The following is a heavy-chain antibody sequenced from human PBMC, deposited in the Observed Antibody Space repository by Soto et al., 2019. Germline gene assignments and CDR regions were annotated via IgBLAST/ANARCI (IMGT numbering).Heavy chain of an antibody. V-gene: IGHV1-18*04. Sequence: QVQLVQSGAEMKKPGASVKVSCKASAYTFTTYGISWVRQAPGQGLEWMRWISAYNGNTHYAQKLQGRVTMTTDTSTSTAYVELRSLRSDDTAVYYCAREHFPSTCDRFDYWGQGTLVTVSS. CDR1: AYTFTTYG. CDR3: AREHFPSTCDRFDY. CDR2: ISAYNGNT. J-gene: IGHJ4*02. D-gene: IGHD3-3*02.